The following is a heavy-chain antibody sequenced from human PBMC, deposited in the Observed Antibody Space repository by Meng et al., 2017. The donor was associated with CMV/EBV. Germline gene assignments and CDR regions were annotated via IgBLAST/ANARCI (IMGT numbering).Heavy chain of an antibody. Sequence: SVKVSCKASVGTFSSYVISWVRQAPGQGLEWMGGIIPIFGTANYEQKFQGRVTITTDESTSTAYMELSSLRSEDTAVYYCAREERGQLLLGIGHYYYYGMDVWGQGTTVTVSS. J-gene: IGHJ6*02. V-gene: IGHV1-69*05. D-gene: IGHD2-2*01. CDR1: VGTFSSYV. CDR3: AREERGQLLLGIGHYYYYGMDV. CDR2: IIPIFGTA.